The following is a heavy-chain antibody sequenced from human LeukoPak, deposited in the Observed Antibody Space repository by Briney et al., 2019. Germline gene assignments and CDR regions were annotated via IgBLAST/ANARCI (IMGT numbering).Heavy chain of an antibody. Sequence: PSVTLSLTCAVYGGSFSGYYWSWIRQPPGKGLEWIGEINHSGSTNYNPSLKSRVTISVDTSKNQFSLKLSSVTAADTAVYYCARGVGGSYVQPFDYWGQGTLVTVSS. D-gene: IGHD1-26*01. J-gene: IGHJ4*02. CDR3: ARGVGGSYVQPFDY. CDR2: INHSGST. V-gene: IGHV4-34*01. CDR1: GGSFSGYY.